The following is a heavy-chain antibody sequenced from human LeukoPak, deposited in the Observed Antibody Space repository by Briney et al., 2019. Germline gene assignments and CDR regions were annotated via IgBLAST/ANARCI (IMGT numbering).Heavy chain of an antibody. CDR1: GGSISSGGYY. CDR3: ARAVRFDYYYGMDV. D-gene: IGHD3-16*01. V-gene: IGHV4-31*03. CDR2: IYYSGST. J-gene: IGHJ6*04. Sequence: SETLSLTCTVSGGSISSGGYYWSWIRQHPGKGLEWIGYIYYSGSTYYNPSLKSRVTISVDTSKNQFSLKPSSVTAADTAVYYCARAVRFDYYYGMDVWGKGTTVTVSS.